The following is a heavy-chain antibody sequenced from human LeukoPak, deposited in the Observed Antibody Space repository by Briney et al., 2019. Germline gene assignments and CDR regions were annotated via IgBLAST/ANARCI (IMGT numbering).Heavy chain of an antibody. D-gene: IGHD3-10*01. CDR1: GFTFSDYY. CDR2: ISSSGSTI. CDR3: ARDFALKWFLRYYGMDV. Sequence: GGSLRLSCAASGFTFSDYYMSWIRQAPGKGLEWVSYISSSGSTIYYADSVKGRFTISRDNAKNSLYLQMNSLRAEDTAVYYCARDFALKWFLRYYGMDVWGQGTTVTVSS. V-gene: IGHV3-11*01. J-gene: IGHJ6*02.